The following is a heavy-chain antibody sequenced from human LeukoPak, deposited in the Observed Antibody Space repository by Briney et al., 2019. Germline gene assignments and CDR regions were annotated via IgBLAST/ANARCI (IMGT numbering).Heavy chain of an antibody. V-gene: IGHV4-39*01. Sequence: PSDTLSLTCTVSGGSISSSNYYWGWIRQPPGKGLEWIGSIYYSGSAYYNPSLKSRVTISVDTSKNQFSLKLSSVTAADTAVYYCARGSGYYYGDFDYWGQGTLVTVSS. CDR3: ARGSGYYYGDFDY. J-gene: IGHJ4*02. D-gene: IGHD3-22*01. CDR2: IYYSGSA. CDR1: GGSISSSNYY.